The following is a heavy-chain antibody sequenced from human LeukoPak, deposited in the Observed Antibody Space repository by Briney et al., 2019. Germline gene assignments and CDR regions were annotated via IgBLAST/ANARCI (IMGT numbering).Heavy chain of an antibody. CDR2: MGSNSGDT. CDR3: VRGPPNWGFDY. V-gene: IGHV1-8*01. D-gene: IGHD7-27*01. CDR1: GYTFTNYD. J-gene: IGHJ4*02. Sequence: ASVKVSCKASGYTFTNYDINWVRQATGQGLEWMGWMGSNSGDTGYAQKFQDRVTMTRDTFIGTAYMELNNVRSEDTAVYYCVRGPPNWGFDYWGQGTLVTVSS.